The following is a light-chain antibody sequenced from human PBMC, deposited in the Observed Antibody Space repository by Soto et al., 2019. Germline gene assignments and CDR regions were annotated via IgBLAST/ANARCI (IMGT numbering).Light chain of an antibody. CDR2: DVS. CDR1: IDDVTAYYR. Sequence: QSVLTQPPSVSGSPGQSVTISCSGTIDDVTAYYRVSWYQQTSGTAPKLMIYDVSNRPSGVPDRFSGSRSGNTASLTISGLQAEDEGDYYCSVYTRTSTYVFGTGTKVTVL. J-gene: IGLJ1*01. CDR3: SVYTRTSTYV. V-gene: IGLV2-18*01.